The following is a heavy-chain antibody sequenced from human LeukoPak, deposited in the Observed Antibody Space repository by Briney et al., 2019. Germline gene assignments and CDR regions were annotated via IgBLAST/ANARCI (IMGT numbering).Heavy chain of an antibody. J-gene: IGHJ3*02. CDR3: ARAQPQAPDAFDI. Sequence: SETLSLTCAVYGGSFSGYYWSWIRQPPGKGLEWIGYTYHSGSTYYNPSLKSRVTISVDRSKNQFSLKLSSVTAADTAVYYCARAQPQAPDAFDIWGQGTMVTVSS. CDR1: GGSFSGYY. CDR2: TYHSGST. V-gene: IGHV4-34*01.